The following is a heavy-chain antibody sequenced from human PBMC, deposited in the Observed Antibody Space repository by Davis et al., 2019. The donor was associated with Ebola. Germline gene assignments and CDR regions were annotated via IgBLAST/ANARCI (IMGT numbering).Heavy chain of an antibody. CDR3: AKVSDCSSTSCLFYYYYMDV. CDR1: GLTVSYNY. J-gene: IGHJ6*03. D-gene: IGHD2-2*01. Sequence: GGSLRLSCAASGLTVSYNYMSWVRQAPGKGLEWVANIKQDGSEKYYVDSVKGRFTISRDNSKNTLYLQMNSLRAEDTAVYYCAKVSDCSSTSCLFYYYYMDVWGKGTTVTVSS. V-gene: IGHV3-7*03. CDR2: IKQDGSEK.